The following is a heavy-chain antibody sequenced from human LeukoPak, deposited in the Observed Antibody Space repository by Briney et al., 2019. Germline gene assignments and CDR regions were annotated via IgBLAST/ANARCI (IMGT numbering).Heavy chain of an antibody. CDR3: TRSYYDFLTGYSYKYYGLNV. CDR1: GGSITSSDW. D-gene: IGHD3-9*01. J-gene: IGHJ6*02. V-gene: IGHV4-4*02. Sequence: PSETLSLTCAVSGGSITSSDWWTWVRQPPGKRLEWIGEIYHSGTTNYNPSFKSRVTISVDKSKNQFSLKLTSVTAADTAVYYCTRSYYDFLTGYSYKYYGLNVWGPGTTVSVSS. CDR2: IYHSGTT.